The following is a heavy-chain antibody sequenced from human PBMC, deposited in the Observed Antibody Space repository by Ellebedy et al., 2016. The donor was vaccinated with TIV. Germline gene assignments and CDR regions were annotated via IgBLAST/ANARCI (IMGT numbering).Heavy chain of an antibody. D-gene: IGHD2-15*01. CDR2: INAYNGNT. V-gene: IGHV1-18*01. J-gene: IGHJ4*02. CDR1: CYTFSNYD. CDR3: ASPLQAWYGD. Sequence: ASAKVSCXASCYTFSNYDVNCLRQAPRQGLEWMGCINAYNGNTNYAQKFQGRVTMTTDTSTSTAYMELRSLRSDDTAIYFCASPLQAWYGDWGQGTRVTVSS.